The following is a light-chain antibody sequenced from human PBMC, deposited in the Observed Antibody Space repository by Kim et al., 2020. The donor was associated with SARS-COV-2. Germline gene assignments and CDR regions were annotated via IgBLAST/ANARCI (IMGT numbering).Light chain of an antibody. CDR2: DTF. Sequence: PGGTVTLTCASSAGAVTTDYYSIWFQQKPGQAPRPLTHDTFQKPSWTPARFSGSLVGGKAALTLSAVQPEDEADYYCLLYHSGIWVFGGGTQLTVL. J-gene: IGLJ3*02. V-gene: IGLV7-43*01. CDR3: LLYHSGIWV. CDR1: AGAVTTDYY.